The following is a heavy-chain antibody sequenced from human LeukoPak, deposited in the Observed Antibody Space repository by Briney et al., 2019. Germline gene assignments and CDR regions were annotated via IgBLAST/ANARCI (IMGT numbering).Heavy chain of an antibody. J-gene: IGHJ4*02. D-gene: IGHD1-26*01. V-gene: IGHV3-48*02. Sequence: GGSLRLSCAASGFTFSRYTMNWVRQAPGKGLEWVSHISTSGSAMYYADSVKDRFTISRDNAKDSLYLQMNSLRDEDTAVYYCASSGSYRFDYWGQGTLVTVSS. CDR2: ISTSGSAM. CDR3: ASSGSYRFDY. CDR1: GFTFSRYT.